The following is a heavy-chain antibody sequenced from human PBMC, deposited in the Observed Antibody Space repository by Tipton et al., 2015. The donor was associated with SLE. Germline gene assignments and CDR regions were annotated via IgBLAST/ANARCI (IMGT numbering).Heavy chain of an antibody. D-gene: IGHD4-23*01. CDR1: GFAFPSYT. Sequence: SLRLSCAASGFAFPSYTIHWVRQAPGKGLEWVSLITWNGESTLYADSVKGRFTISRDNTRNSLYLRMNSLTSEDTAFYYCTVGTIGMYYFDSWGQGTLVTVSS. CDR3: TVGTIGMYYFDS. V-gene: IGHV3-43*01. CDR2: ITWNGEST. J-gene: IGHJ4*02.